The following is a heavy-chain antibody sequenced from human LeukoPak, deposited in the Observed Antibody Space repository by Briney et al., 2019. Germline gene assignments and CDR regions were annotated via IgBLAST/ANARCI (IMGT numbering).Heavy chain of an antibody. D-gene: IGHD3-3*02. CDR2: IKQDGSEK. CDR3: ARDPFSPTDWFDP. J-gene: IGHJ5*02. Sequence: GGSLRLSCTASGFTVSSNYMSWVRQAPGKGLEWVANIKQDGSEKYYVDSVKGRFTISRDDAKNSLYLQMNSLRAEDTAVYYCARDPFSPTDWFDPWGQGTLVTVSS. V-gene: IGHV3-7*01. CDR1: GFTVSSNY.